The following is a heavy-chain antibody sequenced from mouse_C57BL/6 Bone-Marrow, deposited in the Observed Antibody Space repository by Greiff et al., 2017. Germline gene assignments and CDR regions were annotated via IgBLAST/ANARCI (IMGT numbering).Heavy chain of an antibody. CDR2: IDPNSGGT. V-gene: IGHV1-72*01. D-gene: IGHD1-1*01. Sequence: VQLQQPGAELVKPGVSVKLSCKASGYTFTSYWMHWVKQRPGRGLEWIGRIDPNSGGTKYNEKFKSKATLTVDKPSSPAYMQLSSLTSEDSAVYYCAREEDLLLQRYFDYWGQGTTLTVSS. CDR3: AREEDLLLQRYFDY. J-gene: IGHJ2*01. CDR1: GYTFTSYW.